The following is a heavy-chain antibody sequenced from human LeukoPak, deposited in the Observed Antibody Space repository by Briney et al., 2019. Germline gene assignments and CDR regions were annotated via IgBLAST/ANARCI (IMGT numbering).Heavy chain of an antibody. D-gene: IGHD2-2*01. Sequence: GGSLRLSCVASGFTFSKFAVSWVRQAPGKGLEWVSSISASGGKTYDADSVKGRFTISRDNSKNTFYLDMNSLRAGDTAVYYCAKTFGTIDPFEYWGQGTLVTVSS. CDR2: ISASGGKT. CDR1: GFTFSKFA. V-gene: IGHV3-23*01. J-gene: IGHJ4*02. CDR3: AKTFGTIDPFEY.